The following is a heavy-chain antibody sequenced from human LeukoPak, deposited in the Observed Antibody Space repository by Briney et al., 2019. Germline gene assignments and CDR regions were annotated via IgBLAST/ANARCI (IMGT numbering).Heavy chain of an antibody. J-gene: IGHJ3*01. Sequence: GGSLRLSCAASGFTFSSYAMTWVRQAQGKGLEWVSAISASGADTYYADSVKGRFTISRDNSKNTLYLRMSSLRADDTAVYFCAKRPRDSSGYYLGAFDGWGQGTTVTVSS. CDR1: GFTFSSYA. V-gene: IGHV3-23*01. CDR3: AKRPRDSSGYYLGAFDG. D-gene: IGHD3-22*01. CDR2: ISASGADT.